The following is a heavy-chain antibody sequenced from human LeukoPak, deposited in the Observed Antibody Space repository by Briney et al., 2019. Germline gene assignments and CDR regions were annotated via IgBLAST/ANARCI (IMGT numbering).Heavy chain of an antibody. CDR3: AKAVAAAGRFGFDP. J-gene: IGHJ5*02. D-gene: IGHD6-13*01. V-gene: IGHV4-59*01. CDR1: GGSISTYY. CDR2: IYNSGST. Sequence: PSETLSLTCTVSGGSISTYYWSWIRQPPGKGLEWIGYIYNSGSTNYNPSLQSRVTISVDTSKNQFSLRLTSVTAADTAVYHCAKAVAAAGRFGFDPWGQGTLVTVSS.